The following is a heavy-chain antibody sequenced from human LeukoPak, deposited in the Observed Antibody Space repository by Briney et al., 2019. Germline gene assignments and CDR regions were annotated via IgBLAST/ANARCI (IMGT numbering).Heavy chain of an antibody. CDR1: GGSISSSSYY. CDR3: ARDILYGDRGSNWFDP. D-gene: IGHD4-17*01. Sequence: SETLSLTCTVSGGSISSSSYYWGWIRQPPGKGLEWIGSIYYSGSTYYNPSLKSRVTMSVDTSKNQFSLKLSSATAADTAVYYCARDILYGDRGSNWFDPWGQGTLVTVSS. V-gene: IGHV4-39*07. J-gene: IGHJ5*02. CDR2: IYYSGST.